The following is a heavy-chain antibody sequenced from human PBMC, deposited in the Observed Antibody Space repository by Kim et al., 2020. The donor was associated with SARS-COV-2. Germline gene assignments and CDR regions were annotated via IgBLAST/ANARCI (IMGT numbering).Heavy chain of an antibody. J-gene: IGHJ5*02. D-gene: IGHD6-13*01. CDR2: IDPSDSYT. Sequence: GESLKISCKGSGYSFTSYWISWVRQMPGKGLEWMGRIDPSDSYTNYSPSFQGHVTISADKSISTAYLQWSSLKASDTAMYYCARGPSIAAAGMNWFDPWGQGTLVTVSS. V-gene: IGHV5-10-1*01. CDR3: ARGPSIAAAGMNWFDP. CDR1: GYSFTSYW.